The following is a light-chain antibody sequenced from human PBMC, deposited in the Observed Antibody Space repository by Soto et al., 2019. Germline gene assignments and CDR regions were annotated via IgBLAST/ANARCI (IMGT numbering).Light chain of an antibody. Sequence: QSALTQPRSVSGSPGQSVTISCTGTSSDVGNYDYVSWYQHHPGKAPKVMIYDLNKRPSGVPDRFSGSKSGNTAYLIISGLQTEDEADYYCCSYAGSYTYVFGTGTKVTVL. CDR3: CSYAGSYTYV. V-gene: IGLV2-11*01. J-gene: IGLJ1*01. CDR1: SSDVGNYDY. CDR2: DLN.